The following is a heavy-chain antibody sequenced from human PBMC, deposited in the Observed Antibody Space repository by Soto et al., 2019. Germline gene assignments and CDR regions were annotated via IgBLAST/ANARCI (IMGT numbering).Heavy chain of an antibody. D-gene: IGHD3-22*01. V-gene: IGHV4-31*03. CDR2: IYYSGST. CDR1: GGSISSGGYY. J-gene: IGHJ2*01. CDR3: ARAYSDSSGALNLYFDL. Sequence: QVQLQESGPGLVKPSQTLSLTCTVSGGSISSGGYYWSWIRQHPGKGLEWIGYIYYSGSTYYNPSLKIRVTISVDTSKIQFSLKLCSVTAADTAVYYCARAYSDSSGALNLYFDLWGRGTLVTVSS.